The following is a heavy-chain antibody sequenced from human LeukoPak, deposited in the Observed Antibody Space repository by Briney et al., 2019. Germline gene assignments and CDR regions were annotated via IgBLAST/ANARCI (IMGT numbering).Heavy chain of an antibody. J-gene: IGHJ3*02. D-gene: IGHD3-22*01. V-gene: IGHV5-51*01. CDR2: AYPGDSGT. CDR3: ARRMKDSSGFLLGAFDI. CDR1: GYILARNW. Sequence: GESLKISCKGSGYILARNWIGWVRQVPGKGLEWMGLAYPGDSGTKYSPSFQGQVTISADKSIGTAYLQWSSLKASDTAMYYCARRMKDSSGFLLGAFDIWGQGTMVTVSS.